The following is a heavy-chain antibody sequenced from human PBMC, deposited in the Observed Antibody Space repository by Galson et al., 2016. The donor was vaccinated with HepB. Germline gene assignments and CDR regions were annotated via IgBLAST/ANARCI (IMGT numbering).Heavy chain of an antibody. CDR1: GFSFKLWT. J-gene: IGHJ4*02. V-gene: IGHV3-21*01. Sequence: LRLSCATSGFSFKLWTLSWVRQAPGKGPEWLSSINPSGSQIFYSESVRGRFTISRDSANNSLYLHMSSLRVDDTAVYYCARDGHLSYFDFWGQGTLVAVSS. CDR3: ARDGHLSYFDF. CDR2: INPSGSQI.